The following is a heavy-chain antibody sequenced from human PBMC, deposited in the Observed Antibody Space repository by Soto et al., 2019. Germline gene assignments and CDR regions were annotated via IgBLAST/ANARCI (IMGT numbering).Heavy chain of an antibody. V-gene: IGHV1-69*13. D-gene: IGHD6-19*01. CDR2: IIPIFGTA. J-gene: IGHJ1*01. CDR3: ARRAVAGMSPEYFQH. CDR1: GGTFSSYA. Sequence: SVKVSCKASGGTFSSYAISWVRQAPGQGLEWMGGIIPIFGTANYAQKFQGRVTITVDESTSTAYMELSSLRSEDTAVYYCARRAVAGMSPEYFQHWGQGTLVTVSS.